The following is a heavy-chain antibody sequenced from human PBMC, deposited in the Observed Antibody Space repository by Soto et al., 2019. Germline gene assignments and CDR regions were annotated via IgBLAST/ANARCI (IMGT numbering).Heavy chain of an antibody. Sequence: ASVKVSCTASGFTFTSSAVQWVRQARGQRLEWIGWIVVGSGNTNYAQKFQERVTITRDMSTSTAYMELSSLRSEDTAVYYCAAGSIAAASYGMDVWGQGTTVTVSS. J-gene: IGHJ6*02. CDR2: IVVGSGNT. CDR1: GFTFTSSA. CDR3: AAGSIAAASYGMDV. V-gene: IGHV1-58*01. D-gene: IGHD6-13*01.